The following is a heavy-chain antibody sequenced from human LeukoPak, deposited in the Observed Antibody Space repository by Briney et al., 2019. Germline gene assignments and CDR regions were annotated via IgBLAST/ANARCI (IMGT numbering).Heavy chain of an antibody. CDR3: ARVKDPGGYYYYYYMDV. CDR2: INHSGST. D-gene: IGHD3-16*01. CDR1: GGSFKDYY. V-gene: IGHV4-34*01. J-gene: IGHJ6*03. Sequence: SETLSLTCTVSGGSFKDYYWSWIRQPPGRGLEWIGEINHSGSTNYNPSLKSRVTISVDTSKNQFSLKLSSVTAADTAVYYCARVKDPGGYYYYYYMDVWGKGTTVTVSS.